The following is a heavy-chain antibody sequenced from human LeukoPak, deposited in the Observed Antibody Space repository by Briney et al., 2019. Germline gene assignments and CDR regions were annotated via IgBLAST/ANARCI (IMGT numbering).Heavy chain of an antibody. V-gene: IGHV4-39*07. CDR1: GGSTSSSSDY. CDR2: IYYSGST. J-gene: IGHJ4*02. CDR3: ARSTITIFEDLGVWLGDY. Sequence: NPSETLSLTCTVSGGSTSSSSDYWGWIRQPPGKGLEWIGSIYYSGSTYYNPSLKSRVTISVDRSKNQFSLKLSSVTAADTAVYYCARSTITIFEDLGVWLGDYWGQGTLVTVSS. D-gene: IGHD3-3*01.